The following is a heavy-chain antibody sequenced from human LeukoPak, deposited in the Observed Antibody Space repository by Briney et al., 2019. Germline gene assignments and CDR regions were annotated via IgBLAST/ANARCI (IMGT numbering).Heavy chain of an antibody. J-gene: IGHJ4*02. CDR1: GFSLNTSGVG. CDR3: AHSRRWLHNPLMGDFDY. D-gene: IGHD5-24*01. Sequence: SGPTLVKPTQTLTLTCTFSGFSLNTSGVGVGWIRQPPGKALEWLALFYWDEDKRYSPSLKTRLTINKDTSKNQVVLKMTNMDPVDTATYYCAHSRRWLHNPLMGDFDYWGQGTLVTVSS. CDR2: FYWDEDK. V-gene: IGHV2-5*02.